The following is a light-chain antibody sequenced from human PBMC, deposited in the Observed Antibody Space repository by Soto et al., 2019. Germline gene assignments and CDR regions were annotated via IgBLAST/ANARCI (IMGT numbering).Light chain of an antibody. CDR3: SSYAGINTVV. CDR2: EVS. V-gene: IGLV2-8*01. CDR1: SSDVGGYNY. Sequence: QSVLTQPPSASGSPGQSVTISCTGTSSDVGGYNYVSWYQQHPGKAPKLILYEVSERPSGVPDRFSGSKSGNTASLTVSGIQAEDDADYYCSSYAGINTVVFGGGTKVTVL. J-gene: IGLJ2*01.